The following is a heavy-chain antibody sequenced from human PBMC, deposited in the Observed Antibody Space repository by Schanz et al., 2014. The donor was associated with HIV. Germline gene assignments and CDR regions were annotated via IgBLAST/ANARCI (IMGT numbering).Heavy chain of an antibody. Sequence: QVQLVESGGGVVQPGRSLRLSCAVSGFSFSNYAMNWVRQAPGKGLEWVAVISYDATDKLYADSVRDRFTISRDSSKNTLYLQMNNLRAEDAAVYYCARVANWDYYGMDVWGQGTTVTVSS. CDR1: GFSFSNYA. J-gene: IGHJ6*02. CDR3: ARVANWDYYGMDV. D-gene: IGHD3-16*01. CDR2: ISYDATDK. V-gene: IGHV3-30*03.